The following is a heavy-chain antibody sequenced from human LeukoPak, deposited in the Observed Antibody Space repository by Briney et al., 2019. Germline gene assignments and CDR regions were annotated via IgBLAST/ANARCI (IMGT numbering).Heavy chain of an antibody. D-gene: IGHD3-9*01. CDR3: VRDYENLTGSKTRFHY. Sequence: GGSLRLSCAASGFTFSSYWMHWVRQAPGKGLVWVSRINGDGSSTSYADSVKGRFTISRDNAKNTLYLQMNSLRAEDTAVYYCVRDYENLTGSKTRFHYWGQGTLVTVSS. CDR2: INGDGSST. J-gene: IGHJ4*02. V-gene: IGHV3-74*01. CDR1: GFTFSSYW.